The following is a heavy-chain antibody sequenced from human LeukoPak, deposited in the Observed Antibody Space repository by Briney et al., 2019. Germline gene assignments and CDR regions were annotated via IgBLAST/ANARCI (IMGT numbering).Heavy chain of an antibody. CDR3: ASVGISGYDLRWFDS. J-gene: IGHJ5*01. Sequence: HPGGSLRLSCAASGFTFSSYWMSWVRQAPGKGLEGVANIKQDGSEKYYVDSAKGRFTISRDNAKNSLYLQMNSLRAEDTAVYYCASVGISGYDLRWFDSWGQGTLVTVSS. D-gene: IGHD5-12*01. CDR2: IKQDGSEK. V-gene: IGHV3-7*01. CDR1: GFTFSSYW.